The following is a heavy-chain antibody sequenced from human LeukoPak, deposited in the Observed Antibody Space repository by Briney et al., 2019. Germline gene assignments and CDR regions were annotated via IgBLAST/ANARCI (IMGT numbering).Heavy chain of an antibody. CDR1: GFSFRDYW. D-gene: IGHD3-10*01. Sequence: GRSLRLSCAASGFSFRDYWMSWVRQAPGKGLEWVADIEPDGSGKTYVDSVKGRFTISRDNAQQSLYLQMDTLTAEDTAVYYCVTSWVRQQRDFWGQGTLVTVSS. CDR3: VTSWVRQQRDF. V-gene: IGHV3-7*01. CDR2: IEPDGSGK. J-gene: IGHJ4*02.